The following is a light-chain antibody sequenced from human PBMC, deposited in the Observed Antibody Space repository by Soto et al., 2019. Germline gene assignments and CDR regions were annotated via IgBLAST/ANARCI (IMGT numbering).Light chain of an antibody. Sequence: QSALTQPPSASGSPGQSVTISCTGSSSDVGGYEYVSWYQQHPGKAPKLIIYEVTDRPSGVSNRFSGSKSGNTASLTISGLQAEDEAEYYCSSYTNINTRACVFGTGTKLTVL. CDR2: EVT. CDR3: SSYTNINTRACV. CDR1: SSDVGGYEY. J-gene: IGLJ1*01. V-gene: IGLV2-14*01.